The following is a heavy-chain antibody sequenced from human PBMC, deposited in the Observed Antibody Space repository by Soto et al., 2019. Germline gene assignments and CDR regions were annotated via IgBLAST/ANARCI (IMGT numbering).Heavy chain of an antibody. CDR3: ARHTGQLSPFDT. Sequence: PSETLSLTCSLSGDSIISSGYYWDWIRQPPGKGLEWIGYIYYSGSTSYNPSLKSRVTISVDSSKIQLSLKLTSVTAADTAVYYCARHTGQLSPFDTWGLGTLVTVSS. J-gene: IGHJ5*02. V-gene: IGHV4-39*01. D-gene: IGHD2-2*01. CDR1: GDSIISSGYY. CDR2: IYYSGST.